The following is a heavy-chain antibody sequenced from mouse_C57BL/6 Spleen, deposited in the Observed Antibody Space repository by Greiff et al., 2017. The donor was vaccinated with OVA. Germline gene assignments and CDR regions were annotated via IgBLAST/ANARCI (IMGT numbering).Heavy chain of an antibody. V-gene: IGHV1-53*01. CDR3: ARMDDYGDYYDMDY. D-gene: IGHD2-4*01. CDR1: GYTFTSYW. J-gene: IGHJ4*01. Sequence: VQLKQPGTELVKPGASVKLSCKASGYTFTSYWMHWVKQRPGQGLEWIGNINPSNGGTNYNEKFKSKATLTVDKSSSTAYMQLRSLTAEDVAVYYWARMDDYGDYYDMDYWGKGTSVTVSS. CDR2: INPSNGGT.